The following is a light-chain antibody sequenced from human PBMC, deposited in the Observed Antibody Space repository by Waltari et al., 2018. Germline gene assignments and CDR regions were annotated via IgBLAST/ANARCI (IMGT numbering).Light chain of an antibody. CDR2: GSS. CDR3: QQYNSWPPYT. CDR1: QSLNTN. J-gene: IGKJ2*01. Sequence: EIVMTQYPATLSVSPGERATLSCRASQSLNTNLAWYQQKAGQAPRLLIYGSSTRATGIPARFSGSGSGTEFTLTISSLQSEDFAVYYCQQYNSWPPYTFGQGTKLEIK. V-gene: IGKV3-15*01.